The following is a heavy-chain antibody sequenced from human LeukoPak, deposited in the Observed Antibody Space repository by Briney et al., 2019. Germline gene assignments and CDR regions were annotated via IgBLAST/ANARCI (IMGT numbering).Heavy chain of an antibody. D-gene: IGHD6-19*01. Sequence: GALRLSCAASGFTFSSYEMNWVRQAPGKGLEWVSYISSSGSTIYYADSVKGRFTISRDNAKNSLYLQMNSLRAEDTAVYYCARVDQGGAVGGYWGQGTLVTVSS. CDR2: ISSSGSTI. V-gene: IGHV3-48*03. CDR3: ARVDQGGAVGGY. J-gene: IGHJ4*02. CDR1: GFTFSSYE.